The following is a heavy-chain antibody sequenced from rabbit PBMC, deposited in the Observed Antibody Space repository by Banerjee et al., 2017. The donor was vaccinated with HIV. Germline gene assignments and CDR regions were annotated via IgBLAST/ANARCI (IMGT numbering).Heavy chain of an antibody. CDR1: GFSFSNKYV. V-gene: IGHV1S40*01. J-gene: IGHJ4*01. CDR2: INTSSGNT. Sequence: QSLEESGGDLVKPGASLTLTCTASGFSFSNKYVMCWVRQAPGKGLEWIACINTSSGNTVYASWAKGRFTISKTSSTTVTLQMTSLTAADTATYFCARAGDAGYVPDGFCALWGPGTLVTVS. D-gene: IGHD4-2*01. CDR3: ARAGDAGYVPDGFCAL.